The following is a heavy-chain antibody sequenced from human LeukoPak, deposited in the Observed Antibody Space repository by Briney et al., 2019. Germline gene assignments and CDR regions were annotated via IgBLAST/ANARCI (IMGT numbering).Heavy chain of an antibody. CDR2: IYPSGNT. Sequence: SQTLSLTCTVSGASISSDGYYWSWIRQSAGRELEWIGRIYPSGNTNYSPSLKNRVTISIDTSKSQFSLKLTSVTAADTAVYYCARGGRGIVPTADFDYWGQGALVTVSS. D-gene: IGHD2-2*01. J-gene: IGHJ4*02. CDR3: ARGGRGIVPTADFDY. V-gene: IGHV4-61*02. CDR1: GASISSDGYY.